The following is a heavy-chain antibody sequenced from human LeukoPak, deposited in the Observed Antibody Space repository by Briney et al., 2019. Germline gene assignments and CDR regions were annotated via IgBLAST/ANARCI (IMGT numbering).Heavy chain of an antibody. D-gene: IGHD3-10*01. Sequence: GRSLRLSCAASGFTFSSYAMHWVRQAPGKGLEWVAVISYDGSNKYYADSVKGRFTISRDNSKNTLYLQMNSLRAEDTVVYYCARDTGPAVRGVMGEDYWGQGTLVTVSS. V-gene: IGHV3-30-3*01. CDR2: ISYDGSNK. CDR3: ARDTGPAVRGVMGEDY. J-gene: IGHJ4*02. CDR1: GFTFSSYA.